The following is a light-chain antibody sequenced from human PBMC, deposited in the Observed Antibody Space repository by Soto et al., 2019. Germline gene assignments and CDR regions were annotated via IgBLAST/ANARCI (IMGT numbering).Light chain of an antibody. CDR3: QQTFSILPWT. CDR2: AAS. J-gene: IGKJ1*01. V-gene: IGKV1-39*01. Sequence: DIQLTQSPSSLTASVGDRVTITCRASQTISAYLNWYQQKPGMAPQLLIYAASSVQSGVPSRFSGSGSGTDFTLPISSLQPEDFATYYCQQTFSILPWTFGPGTKVE. CDR1: QTISAY.